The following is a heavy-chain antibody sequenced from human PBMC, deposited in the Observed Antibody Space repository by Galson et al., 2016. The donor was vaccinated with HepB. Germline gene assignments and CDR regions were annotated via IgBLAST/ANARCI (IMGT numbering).Heavy chain of an antibody. CDR2: ITYGRI. V-gene: IGHV3-48*02. CDR1: GFTFTSYS. CDR3: VTDKDWAFDH. Sequence: SLRLSCAASGFTFTSYSMNWVRQAPGKGLEWVAYITYGRILYADSVRGRFTIPRDNAKSSLSLQMISLIDDDTALYYCVTDKDWAFDHWGRGTLVTISS. D-gene: IGHD3/OR15-3a*01. J-gene: IGHJ5*02.